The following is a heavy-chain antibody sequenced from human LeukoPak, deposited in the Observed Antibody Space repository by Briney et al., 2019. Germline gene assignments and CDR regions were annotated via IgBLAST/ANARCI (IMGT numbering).Heavy chain of an antibody. V-gene: IGHV4-59*11. CDR1: GVSIRSHY. Sequence: SETLSLTCTVSGVSIRSHYWSWIRQPPGKGLEWIGYIYYSGSTNYNPSLKSRVTISVDTSKNQFSLNLSSVTAADTAAYYCARDGEGDEGWDYWGQGTLVTVSS. J-gene: IGHJ4*02. CDR3: ARDGEGDEGWDY. D-gene: IGHD7-27*01. CDR2: IYYSGST.